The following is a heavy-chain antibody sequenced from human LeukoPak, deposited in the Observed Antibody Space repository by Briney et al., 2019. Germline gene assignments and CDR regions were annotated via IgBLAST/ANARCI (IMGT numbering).Heavy chain of an antibody. D-gene: IGHD1-1*01. V-gene: IGHV3-13*01. CDR1: GFTFSAYD. J-gene: IGHJ5*01. CDR3: AMDWSATTITTFNWFDS. CDR2: IGIAGDT. Sequence: GGSLRLSCAASGFTFSAYDMHWVRQITGKGLEWVSGIGIAGDTYYIDSVKGRFTISRENAKNTVYLQMDGLRVEDTALYYCAMDWSATTITTFNWFDSWGQGTLVTVSS.